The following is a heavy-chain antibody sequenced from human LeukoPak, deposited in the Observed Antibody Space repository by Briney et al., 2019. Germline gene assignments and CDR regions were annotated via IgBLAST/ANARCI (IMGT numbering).Heavy chain of an antibody. CDR2: ISAYNGNA. V-gene: IGHV1-18*01. CDR3: ARWVVAATPVSLDY. Sequence: ASVKVSCKASGYTFTSYGISWVRQAPGQGLEWMGWISAYNGNANYAQKLQGRVTMTTDTSTSTAYMELRSLRSDDTAVYYCARWVVAATPVSLDYWGQGTLVTVSS. J-gene: IGHJ4*02. D-gene: IGHD2-15*01. CDR1: GYTFTSYG.